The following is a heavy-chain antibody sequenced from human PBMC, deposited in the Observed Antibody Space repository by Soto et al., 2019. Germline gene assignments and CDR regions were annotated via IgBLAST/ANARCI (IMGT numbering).Heavy chain of an antibody. CDR3: AKTTTYSSGWYYFDY. Sequence: EVQLLESGGGLVQPGGSLRLSCVASGFTFSSYAMSWVRQAPGKGLEWVSAISGSGGSTYYADSVKGRFTISRDNSKNTLYLQMNSLRAEDTAVYYCAKTTTYSSGWYYFDYWGQGTLVTVSS. V-gene: IGHV3-23*01. D-gene: IGHD6-19*01. CDR1: GFTFSSYA. CDR2: ISGSGGST. J-gene: IGHJ4*02.